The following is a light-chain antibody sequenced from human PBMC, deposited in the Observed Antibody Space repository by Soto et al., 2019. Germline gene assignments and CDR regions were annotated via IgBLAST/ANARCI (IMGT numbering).Light chain of an antibody. V-gene: IGLV2-23*03. Sequence: QSALTQPASVSGSPGQSITISCTGTNSDVESYNLVSWFRQHPGEAPKLTVYEGTKRPSGVSNRFSGSKSGNPASLTISGLQAEDEDNYYCCSYAGTATVFGTGTKRTGL. CDR3: CSYAGTATV. J-gene: IGLJ1*01. CDR1: NSDVESYNL. CDR2: EGT.